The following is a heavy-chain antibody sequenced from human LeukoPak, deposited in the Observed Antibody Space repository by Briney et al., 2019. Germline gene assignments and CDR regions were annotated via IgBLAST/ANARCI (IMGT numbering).Heavy chain of an antibody. J-gene: IGHJ4*02. V-gene: IGHV3-30*02. CDR1: GFTFSSYA. CDR2: IRYDESNK. Sequence: GGSLRLSCAASGFTFSSYAMSWVRQAPGKGLEWVAFIRYDESNKYYADSVKGRFTISRDNSRNALYLQMNSLRAEDTAVYYCAKEDWPTFDYWGQGTLVTVSS. CDR3: AKEDWPTFDY. D-gene: IGHD3-9*01.